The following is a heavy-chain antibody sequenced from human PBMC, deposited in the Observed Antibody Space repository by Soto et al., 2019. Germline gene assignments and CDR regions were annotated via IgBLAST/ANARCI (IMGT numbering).Heavy chain of an antibody. CDR3: AKKFGVSLCDGGSCYPGFDY. V-gene: IGHV3-23*01. CDR1: GFTFSDSV. Sequence: GGSLRLSCVGSGFTFSDSVMAWVRQAPGKGLEWLSVMSGDGRTRYALSVTGRFTISRDRSKNTLFLEMNSLRPEETAVYYCAKKFGVSLCDGGSCYPGFDYCGQATLVPVS. D-gene: IGHD2-15*01. CDR2: MSGDGRT. J-gene: IGHJ4*01.